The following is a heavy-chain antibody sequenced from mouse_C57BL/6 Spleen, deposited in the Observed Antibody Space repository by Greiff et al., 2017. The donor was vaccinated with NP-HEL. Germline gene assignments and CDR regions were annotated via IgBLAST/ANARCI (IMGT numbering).Heavy chain of an antibody. CDR3: ARGVDFYGSSFALGY. CDR1: GYTFTSYW. J-gene: IGHJ4*01. CDR2: IDPSDSYT. V-gene: IGHV1-69*01. Sequence: QVQLKQPGAELVMPGASVKLSCKASGYTFTSYWMHWVKQRPGQGLEWIGEIDPSDSYTNYNQKFKGKSTLTVDKSSSTAYMQLSSLTSEDSAVYYCARGVDFYGSSFALGYWGQGTSVTVSS. D-gene: IGHD1-1*01.